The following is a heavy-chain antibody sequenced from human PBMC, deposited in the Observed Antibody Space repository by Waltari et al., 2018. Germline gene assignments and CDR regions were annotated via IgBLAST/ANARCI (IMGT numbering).Heavy chain of an antibody. CDR1: GFTFSSYG. J-gene: IGHJ6*02. V-gene: IGHV3-33*01. Sequence: QVQLVESGGGVVQPGRSLRLSCAASGFTFSSYGMHWVRQAPGKGLGLGAIIWYAGSNKYYADSVKGRFTISRDNSKNTLYLQMNSLRAEDTAVYYCASFWSGYYSHYGMDVWGQGTTVTVSS. CDR3: ASFWSGYYSHYGMDV. CDR2: IWYAGSNK. D-gene: IGHD3-3*01.